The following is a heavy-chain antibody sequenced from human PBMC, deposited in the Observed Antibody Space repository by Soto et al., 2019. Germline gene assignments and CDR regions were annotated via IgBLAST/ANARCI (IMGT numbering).Heavy chain of an antibody. CDR3: ARDLESYFDY. V-gene: IGHV3-30-3*01. J-gene: IGHJ4*02. CDR2: ISYDGSNK. Sequence: AGGSLRLSCAASGFTFSSYAMHWVRQAPGKGLEWVAVISYDGSNKYYADSVKGRFTISRDNSKNTLYLQMNSLRAEDTAVYYCARDLESYFDYWGQGTLVTVSS. D-gene: IGHD3-3*01. CDR1: GFTFSSYA.